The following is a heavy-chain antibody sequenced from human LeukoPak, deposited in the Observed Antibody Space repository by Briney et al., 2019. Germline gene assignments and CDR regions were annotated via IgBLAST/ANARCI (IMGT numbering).Heavy chain of an antibody. Sequence: GGSLRLSCAASGFTFDDYAMHWVRQAPGKGLEWVSLISWDGGSTYYTDSVKGRFTISRDNSKNSLYLQMNSLRAEDTALYYCAGHDYSSGWYLNYWGQGTLVTVSS. D-gene: IGHD6-19*01. CDR1: GFTFDDYA. J-gene: IGHJ4*02. V-gene: IGHV3-43D*03. CDR3: AGHDYSSGWYLNY. CDR2: ISWDGGST.